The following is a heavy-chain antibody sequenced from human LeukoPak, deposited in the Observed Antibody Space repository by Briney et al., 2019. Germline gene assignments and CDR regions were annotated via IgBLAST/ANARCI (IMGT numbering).Heavy chain of an antibody. J-gene: IGHJ4*02. CDR2: ISDSGRAT. V-gene: IGHV3-23*01. Sequence: GGSLRLSRAASGFTFSDYAISWVRQAPGKGLEWVSGISDSGRATYYADSVKGRYTISRDNSKNTVSLQMNSLTAEDTAVYFCARHDSFIPYWGQGTPVTVSP. CDR3: ARHDSFIPY. D-gene: IGHD5-18*01. CDR1: GFTFSDYA.